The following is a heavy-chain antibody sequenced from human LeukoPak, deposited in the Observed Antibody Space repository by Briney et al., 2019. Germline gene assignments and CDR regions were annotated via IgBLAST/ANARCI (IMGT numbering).Heavy chain of an antibody. Sequence: SETLSLTCTVSGGSISSYYWSWIRQPPGKGLEWIGYIYYSGSTNYNPSLKSRVTISVDTSKNQFSLKLTSVTAADTAVYYCAKTVRQWLANDAFAIWGQGTMVTVSS. D-gene: IGHD6-19*01. CDR1: GGSISSYY. J-gene: IGHJ3*02. V-gene: IGHV4-59*01. CDR3: AKTVRQWLANDAFAI. CDR2: IYYSGST.